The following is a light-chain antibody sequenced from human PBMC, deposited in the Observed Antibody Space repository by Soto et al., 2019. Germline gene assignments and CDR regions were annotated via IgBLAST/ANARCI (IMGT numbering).Light chain of an antibody. CDR2: DVT. V-gene: IGLV2-14*03. J-gene: IGLJ1*01. CDR3: SSFTTSDTYV. Sequence: QSVLTQPASVSGSPGQSIAISCTGTSSDVGGYNYVCWYQQHPGKAPKLLIYDVTNRPSGISDRFSGSKSGNTASLTISGLQAEDEADYYCSSFTTSDTYVFGSGTKVTVL. CDR1: SSDVGGYNY.